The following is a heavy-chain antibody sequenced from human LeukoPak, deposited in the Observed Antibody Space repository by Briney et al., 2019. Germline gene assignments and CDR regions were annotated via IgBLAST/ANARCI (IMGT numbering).Heavy chain of an antibody. CDR1: GFTFSSFA. V-gene: IGHV3-30*04. CDR3: ARGRIAVAHGDNWFDP. J-gene: IGHJ5*02. CDR2: ISFDGVNK. D-gene: IGHD6-19*01. Sequence: GGSLGLSCAASGFTFSSFAVHWVRQAPGKGLEWVAVISFDGVNKYYADSVRGRFTISRDNAKNSLYLQMNSLRAEDTAVYYCARGRIAVAHGDNWFDPWGQGTLVTVSS.